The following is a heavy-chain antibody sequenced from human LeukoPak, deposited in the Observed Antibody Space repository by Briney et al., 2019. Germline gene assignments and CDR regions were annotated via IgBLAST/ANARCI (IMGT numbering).Heavy chain of an antibody. D-gene: IGHD5-12*01. J-gene: IGHJ4*02. CDR3: AREEATTNFDY. CDR2: ISYDGSNE. Sequence: PGGSLRLSCAASGFPFSSYGMYWVRQAPGKRLEWVAIISYDGSNEYYADSVKGRFTISRDNSKNTLYLQMNSLRAEDTAIYYCAREEATTNFDYWGQGTLVTVSS. V-gene: IGHV3-30*19. CDR1: GFPFSSYG.